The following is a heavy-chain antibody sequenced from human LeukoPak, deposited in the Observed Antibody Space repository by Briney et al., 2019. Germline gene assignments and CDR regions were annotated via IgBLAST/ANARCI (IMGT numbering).Heavy chain of an antibody. CDR1: GGSFSGYY. V-gene: IGHV4-34*01. J-gene: IGHJ5*02. CDR3: ASRGGRHCSSTSCYFWFDP. D-gene: IGHD2-2*01. Sequence: SEILSLTCAVYGGSFSGYYWSWIRQPPGKELEWIGEINHSGSTNYNPSLKSRVTISVDTSKNQFSLKLSSVTAADTAVYYCASRGGRHCSSTSCYFWFDPWGQGTLVTVSS. CDR2: INHSGST.